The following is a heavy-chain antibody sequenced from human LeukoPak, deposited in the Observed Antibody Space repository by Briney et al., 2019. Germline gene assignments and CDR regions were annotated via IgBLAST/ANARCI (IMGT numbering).Heavy chain of an antibody. J-gene: IGHJ4*02. Sequence: GGSLRLSCAASGFTFDDYAMHWVRQAPGKGLEWVSGISWNSGSIGYADSVKGRFTISRDNAKNSLYLQMNSLRAEDTALYYCAKDRLSDTAMTPAGFDYWGQGTLVTVSS. D-gene: IGHD5-18*01. CDR3: AKDRLSDTAMTPAGFDY. CDR1: GFTFDDYA. CDR2: ISWNSGSI. V-gene: IGHV3-9*01.